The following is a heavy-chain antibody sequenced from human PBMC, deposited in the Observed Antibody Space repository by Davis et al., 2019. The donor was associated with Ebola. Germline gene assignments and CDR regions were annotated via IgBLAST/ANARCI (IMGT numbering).Heavy chain of an antibody. CDR1: GSTSTTYG. D-gene: IGHD1-1*01. CDR3: ARDQLELSYYYYYGMDV. V-gene: IGHV3-30*04. J-gene: IGHJ6*04. CDR2: SSFDGRHK. Sequence: PGGSLRLSCAASGSTSTTYGLPWVRQAPGKGREWVAASSFDGRHKYYVDSVKGRFTISRDNSKNTLYLQMNSLIAEDTAVYYCARDQLELSYYYYYGMDVWGTGTTVTVSS.